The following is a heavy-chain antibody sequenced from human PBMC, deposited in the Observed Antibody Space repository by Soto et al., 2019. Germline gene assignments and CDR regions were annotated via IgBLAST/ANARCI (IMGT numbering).Heavy chain of an antibody. CDR1: GGSISNFF. CDR2: IYGSGTT. V-gene: IGHV4-4*07. D-gene: IGHD2-15*01. J-gene: IGHJ4*02. Sequence: XATLSLTCSVSGGSISNFFWSWMRQPAGKGLEWIGRIYGSGTTIYNPSLKSRVTMSVDTSKNQFSLKLTSVTAADTALYYCARTLKGYCGGGTCYWFDYWGQGALVTVSS. CDR3: ARTLKGYCGGGTCYWFDY.